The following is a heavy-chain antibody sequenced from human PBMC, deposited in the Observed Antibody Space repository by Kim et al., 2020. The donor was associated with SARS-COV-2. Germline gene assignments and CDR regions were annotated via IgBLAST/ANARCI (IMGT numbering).Heavy chain of an antibody. D-gene: IGHD6-13*01. CDR3: ARGPGAALDY. CDR2: RNK. Sequence: RNKHYGNPVKGRFTISRENSKQTLYLQMNSLRAEDTAVYYCARGPGAALDYWGQGTLVTVSS. J-gene: IGHJ4*02. V-gene: IGHV3-30*01.